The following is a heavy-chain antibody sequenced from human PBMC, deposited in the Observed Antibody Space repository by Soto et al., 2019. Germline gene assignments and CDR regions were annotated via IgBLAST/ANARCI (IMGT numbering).Heavy chain of an antibody. D-gene: IGHD3-16*01. CDR3: VKGGWLDF. CDR1: GFTFNTFE. V-gene: IGHV3-23*01. CDR2: ISTDSSRA. Sequence: EVQLLESGGGLVQPGGSLRLSCAASGFTFNTFEMSWVRQAPGRGLEWVSFISTDSSRAYYADAVKGRFTISRDNSKHTLHLQMNSLTAEDTAGYACVKGGWLDFWGQGTLVTVSS. J-gene: IGHJ5*01.